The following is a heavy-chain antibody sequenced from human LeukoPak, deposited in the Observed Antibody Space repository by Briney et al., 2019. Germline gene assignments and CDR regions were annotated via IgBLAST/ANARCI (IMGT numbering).Heavy chain of an antibody. CDR1: GDSVRSSY. CDR3: ARVVGIVEGCYNH. Sequence: SETLSLTCSVSGDSVRSSYWNWIRQPPGKGLEWMGYVFSDGTTNYTPSPRSRLIMSVDTAKNDISLNLTSVTAADTAIYYCARVVGIVEGCYNHWGRGTLVTVSS. V-gene: IGHV4-59*02. D-gene: IGHD2-15*01. J-gene: IGHJ4*02. CDR2: VFSDGTT.